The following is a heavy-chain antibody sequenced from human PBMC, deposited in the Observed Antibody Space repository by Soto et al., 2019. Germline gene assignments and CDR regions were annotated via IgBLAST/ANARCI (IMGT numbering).Heavy chain of an antibody. CDR1: GFFISSGNY. CDR3: ARARWYDAFDV. Sequence: TSETLSLTCAVSGFFISSGNYWGWIRKPPGKGLEWIGSIFHGGNTYYNSSLKSRVTISMDMSKNQFSLKLNSVTAADTAVYYCARARWYDAFDVWGQGTVVTVSS. J-gene: IGHJ3*01. D-gene: IGHD2-15*01. CDR2: IFHGGNT. V-gene: IGHV4-38-2*01.